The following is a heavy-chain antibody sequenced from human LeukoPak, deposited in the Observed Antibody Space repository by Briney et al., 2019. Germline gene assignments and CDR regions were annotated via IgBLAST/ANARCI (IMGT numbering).Heavy chain of an antibody. CDR3: ARDPLGSSSFLHRDGFDP. J-gene: IGHJ5*02. Sequence: GGSLRLSCAASGFTFSSYSMNWVRQAPGKGLEWVSSISSSSSYIYYADSVKGRFTISRDNAKNSLYLQMNSLRAEDTAVYYCARDPLGSSSFLHRDGFDPWGQGTLVTVSS. CDR2: ISSSSSYI. V-gene: IGHV3-21*01. D-gene: IGHD6-13*01. CDR1: GFTFSSYS.